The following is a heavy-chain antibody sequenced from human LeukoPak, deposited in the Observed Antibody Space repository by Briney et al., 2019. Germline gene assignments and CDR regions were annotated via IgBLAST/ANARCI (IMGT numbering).Heavy chain of an antibody. CDR2: INAGNGNT. V-gene: IGHV1-3*01. J-gene: IGHJ4*02. D-gene: IGHD5-24*01. CDR3: ATVVAGYNRAYFDY. CDR1: GYTFTNYA. Sequence: ASVKVSCKASGYTFTNYAMHWVRQAPGQRLEWMGWINAGNGNTKYSQKFQGRVTITRDTFASIAYMELSSLRSEDTAVYYCATVVAGYNRAYFDYWGQGTLVTVSS.